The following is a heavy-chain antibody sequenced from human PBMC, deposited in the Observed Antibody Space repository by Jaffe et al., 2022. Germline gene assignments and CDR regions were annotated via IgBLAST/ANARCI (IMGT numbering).Heavy chain of an antibody. CDR1: GFTFSSYS. CDR2: ISSTGSYI. J-gene: IGHJ3*02. CDR3: ARDRQWLVNAFDI. D-gene: IGHD6-19*01. V-gene: IGHV3-21*01. Sequence: EVQLVESGGGLVKPGGSLRLSCAASGFTFSSYSMNWVRQAPGKGLEWVSSISSTGSYIYYTDSLKGRFTISRDNAKNSLYLQMNSLRAEDTAVYYCARDRQWLVNAFDIWGQGTMVTVSS.